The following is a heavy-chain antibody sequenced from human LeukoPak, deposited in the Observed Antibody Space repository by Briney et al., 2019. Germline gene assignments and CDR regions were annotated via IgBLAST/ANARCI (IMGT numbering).Heavy chain of an antibody. V-gene: IGHV4-59*01. D-gene: IGHD2-15*01. CDR2: INYSGRT. CDR3: ARMGYSSAFYPWFDP. J-gene: IGHJ5*02. Sequence: SETLSLTCTVSGGSINTYYWSWIRQPPGKGLEWIGYINYSGRTNHNPSLRSRVTISVDTSKNKLSLKLTSVTAADTAIYYCARMGYSSAFYPWFDPWGQGTLVTISS. CDR1: GGSINTYY.